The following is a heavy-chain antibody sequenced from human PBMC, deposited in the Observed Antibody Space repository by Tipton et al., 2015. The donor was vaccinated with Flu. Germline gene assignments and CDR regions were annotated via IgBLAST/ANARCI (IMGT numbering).Heavy chain of an antibody. J-gene: IGHJ6*02. D-gene: IGHD3-10*01. CDR1: GGSISTYY. CDR2: INDNWGT. CDR3: SMRSEYFYGSGNSYRYYGMDG. Sequence: LRLSCTVSGGSISTYYWSWIRQPPGKGLEWIGFINDNWGTDYNPSLKSRVTISVDTSKNQFSLKLTSVTASDTAVDYCSMRSEYFYGSGNSYRYYGMDGWGQRATVTFSS. V-gene: IGHV4-59*12.